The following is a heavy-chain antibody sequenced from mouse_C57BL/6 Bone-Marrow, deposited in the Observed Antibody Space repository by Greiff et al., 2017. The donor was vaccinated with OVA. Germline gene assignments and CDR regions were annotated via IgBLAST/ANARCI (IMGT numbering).Heavy chain of an antibody. CDR2: IDPSDSYT. V-gene: IGHV1-59*01. CDR1: GYTFTSYW. J-gene: IGHJ2*01. Sequence: QVQLQQPGAELVRPGTSVKLSCKASGYTFTSYWMHWVKQRPGQGLEWIGVIDPSDSYTNYTQKFKGKATLTVDTSSSTAYMQLSSLTSEDTAVYSCARSCYRGYFDYWGQGTTLTVSS. CDR3: ARSCYRGYFDY.